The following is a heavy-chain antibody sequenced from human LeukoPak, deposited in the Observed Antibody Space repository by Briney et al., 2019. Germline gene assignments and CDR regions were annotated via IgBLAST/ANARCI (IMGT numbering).Heavy chain of an antibody. CDR1: GGSISSGGYS. CDR3: ARATALYSSSWYGPGFDY. Sequence: SETLSLTCAVSGGSISSGGYSWSWIRQPPGKGLEWIGYIYHSGSTYYNPSLKSRVTISVDRSKNQFSLKLSSVTAADTAVYYCARATALYSSSWYGPGFDYWGQGTLVTVSS. V-gene: IGHV4-30-2*01. J-gene: IGHJ4*02. D-gene: IGHD6-13*01. CDR2: IYHSGST.